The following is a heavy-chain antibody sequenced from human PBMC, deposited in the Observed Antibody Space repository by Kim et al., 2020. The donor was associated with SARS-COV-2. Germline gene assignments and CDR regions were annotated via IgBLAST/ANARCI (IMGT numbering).Heavy chain of an antibody. V-gene: IGHV1-69*04. D-gene: IGHD2-21*02. CDR1: GGTFSSYA. CDR3: AREVVVTAPDYYYYYGMDV. Sequence: SVKVSCKASGGTFSSYAISWVRQAPGQGLEWMGRIIPILGIANYAQKFQGRVTITADKSTSTAYMELSSLRSEDTAVYYCAREVVVTAPDYYYYYGMDVWGQGTTVTVSS. J-gene: IGHJ6*02. CDR2: IIPILGIA.